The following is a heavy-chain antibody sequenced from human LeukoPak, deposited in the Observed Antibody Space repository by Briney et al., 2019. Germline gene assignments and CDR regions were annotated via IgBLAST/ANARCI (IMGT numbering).Heavy chain of an antibody. CDR2: IIPMFDTA. CDR1: GGTFNRYA. Sequence: SVKVSRKASGGTFNRYAISWVRQAPGQGLEWMGGIIPMFDTANYAQRFQGRLTITADKSTSTAYMELTSLRSEDTAMYYCARDIGRPEGGYYYMDVWGKGTTVIVSS. J-gene: IGHJ6*03. CDR3: ARDIGRPEGGYYYMDV. V-gene: IGHV1-69*06. D-gene: IGHD1-26*01.